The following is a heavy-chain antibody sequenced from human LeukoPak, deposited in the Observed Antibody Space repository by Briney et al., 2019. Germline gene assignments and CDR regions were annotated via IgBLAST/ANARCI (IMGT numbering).Heavy chain of an antibody. J-gene: IGHJ6*03. CDR3: V. CDR2: VYYSGST. V-gene: IGHV4-39*07. Sequence: SETLSLTCTVSGGSISSRSYSWGWLRQPPGKGLEWIGSVYYSGSTYYNPSLKSRVTISVDTSKNQFSLNRISVTAADTTYYMDVWGKRTTVTGSS. CDR1: GGSISSRSYS.